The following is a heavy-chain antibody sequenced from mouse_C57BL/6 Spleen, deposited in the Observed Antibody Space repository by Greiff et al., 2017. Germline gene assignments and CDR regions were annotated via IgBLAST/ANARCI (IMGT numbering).Heavy chain of an antibody. CDR1: GYTFTNYW. CDR2: IYPGGGYT. CDR3: ARGDYYGSSSCAMDY. J-gene: IGHJ4*01. V-gene: IGHV1-63*01. Sequence: VQLQQSGAELVRPGTSVKMSCKASGYTFTNYWIGWAKQRPGHGLEWIGDIYPGGGYTNYNEKFKGKDTLTADKSSSTAYMQFSSLTSEDSAIYYCARGDYYGSSSCAMDYWGQGTSVTVSS. D-gene: IGHD1-1*01.